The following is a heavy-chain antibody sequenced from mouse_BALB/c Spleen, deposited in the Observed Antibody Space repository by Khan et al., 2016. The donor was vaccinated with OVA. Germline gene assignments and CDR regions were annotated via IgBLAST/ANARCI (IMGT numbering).Heavy chain of an antibody. Sequence: QVQLQQSGAELVRPGASVKLSCKASGYTFTSYWMNWVKQRPGHGLEWIGRIDPSDSETHYNQIFKDKATLTVDTSSTTAYMQLSSLTSEDSAVYYCASREKDSYDPSWFAYWGQGTLVTVSA. J-gene: IGHJ3*01. V-gene: IGHV1-61*01. CDR1: GYTFTSYW. CDR3: ASREKDSYDPSWFAY. CDR2: IDPSDSET. D-gene: IGHD2-12*01.